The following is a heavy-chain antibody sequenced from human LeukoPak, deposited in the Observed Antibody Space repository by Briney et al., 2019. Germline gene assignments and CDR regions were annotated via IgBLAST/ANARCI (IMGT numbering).Heavy chain of an antibody. V-gene: IGHV3-23*01. Sequence: GGSLRLSCAASGFTFSSYAMSWVRQAPGKGLEWVSAISGSGGSTYYADSVKGRFTISRDNSKNTLYLQMNSLRAEDTAVYYCAKDRTRGRVSVIAVAGPFDYWGQGTLVTVSS. CDR2: ISGSGGST. D-gene: IGHD6-19*01. CDR3: AKDRTRGRVSVIAVAGPFDY. J-gene: IGHJ4*02. CDR1: GFTFSSYA.